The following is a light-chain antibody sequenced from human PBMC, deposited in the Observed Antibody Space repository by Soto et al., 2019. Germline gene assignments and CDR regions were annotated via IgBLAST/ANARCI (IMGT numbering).Light chain of an antibody. V-gene: IGKV3-11*01. Sequence: EIVLKQSPATLSLSPGERATLSCRASQSVSSYLAWYQQKPGQAPRLLIYDASNRATGIPARFSGSGSGTDFTLTISSLEPEDFAVYYCHQRKSWPRTFGQGTKVDIK. CDR3: HQRKSWPRT. CDR1: QSVSSY. J-gene: IGKJ1*01. CDR2: DAS.